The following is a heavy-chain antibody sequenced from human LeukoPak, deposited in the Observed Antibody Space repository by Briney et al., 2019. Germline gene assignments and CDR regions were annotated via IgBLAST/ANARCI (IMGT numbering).Heavy chain of an antibody. CDR2: FDPEDGET. J-gene: IGHJ3*02. V-gene: IGHV1-24*01. D-gene: IGHD2-2*01. CDR1: GYTLTELS. Sequence: ASVKVSCKVSGYTLTELSMHWVRQAPGKGIEWMGGFDPEDGETIYAQKFQGRVTMTEDTSTDTAYMELSSLRSEDTAVYYCATCLHTSKRSTSCYYAQAFDIWGQGTMVTVSS. CDR3: ATCLHTSKRSTSCYYAQAFDI.